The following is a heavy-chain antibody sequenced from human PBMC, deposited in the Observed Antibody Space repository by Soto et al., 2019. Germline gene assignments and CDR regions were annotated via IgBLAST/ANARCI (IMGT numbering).Heavy chain of an antibody. J-gene: IGHJ4*02. CDR1: GYNFATYW. V-gene: IGHV5-51*01. Sequence: GESLKISCKGSGYNFATYWIGWVRQMPGKGLELMGIMYPGDSDTRYSPSFQGQVTISADKSISTVYLQWNSLEASDTAIYYCARGNRPTTYYFEYWGQGTLVTVSS. CDR2: MYPGDSDT. CDR3: ARGNRPTTYYFEY. D-gene: IGHD1-1*01.